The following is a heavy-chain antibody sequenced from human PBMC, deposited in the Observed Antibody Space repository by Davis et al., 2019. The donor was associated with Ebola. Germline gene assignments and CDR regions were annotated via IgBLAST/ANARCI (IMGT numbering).Heavy chain of an antibody. V-gene: IGHV6-1*01. D-gene: IGHD5-18*01. CDR2: TYYKSKWYN. Sequence: HSQTLSLTCAISGDSVSGNSGGWNWIRQSPSRGLEWLGRTYYKSKWYNDYAVSVKSRITINPDTSKNQFSLQLNSVTPEDTALYYCARGWLRTGMDVWGEGTTVTVSS. CDR3: ARGWLRTGMDV. CDR1: GDSVSGNSGG. J-gene: IGHJ6*03.